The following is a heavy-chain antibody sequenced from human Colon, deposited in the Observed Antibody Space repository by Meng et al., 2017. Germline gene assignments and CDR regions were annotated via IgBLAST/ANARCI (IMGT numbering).Heavy chain of an antibody. V-gene: IGHV3-66*02. Sequence: VELVESVGGFVQPVCALMLSCAASGFTGSSNYRSWVRQAPGKGVECVSVIYSAGSTFYSRSVEGLFTISRDNSNNSVYLQMNRLAAEEAAVYYCAREDDGWDYWGQGTLVTVSS. CDR3: AREDDGWDY. CDR2: IYSAGST. D-gene: IGHD2-15*01. J-gene: IGHJ4*02. CDR1: GFTGSSNY.